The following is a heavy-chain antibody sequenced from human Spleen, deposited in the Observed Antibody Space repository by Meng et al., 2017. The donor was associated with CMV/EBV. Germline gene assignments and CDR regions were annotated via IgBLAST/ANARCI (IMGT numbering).Heavy chain of an antibody. CDR1: GYTFTSYY. V-gene: IGHV1-46*01. CDR3: ARDFWSGNSLYGMDV. Sequence: ASVKVSCKASGYTFTSYYMHWVRQAPGQGLEWMGIINPSGGSTSYAQKFQGRVTITRNTSISTAYMELSSLRSEDTAVYYCARDFWSGNSLYGMDVWGQGTTVTVSS. J-gene: IGHJ6*02. D-gene: IGHD3-3*01. CDR2: INPSGGST.